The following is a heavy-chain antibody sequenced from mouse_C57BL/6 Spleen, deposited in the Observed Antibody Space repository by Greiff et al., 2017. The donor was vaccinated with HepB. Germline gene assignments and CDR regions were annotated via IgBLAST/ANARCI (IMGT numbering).Heavy chain of an antibody. J-gene: IGHJ1*03. Sequence: QVQLKESGAELVKPGASVKISCKASGYAFSSYWMNWVKQRPGKGLEWIGQIYPGDGDTNYNGKFKGKATLTADKSSSTAYMQLSSLTSEDSAVYFCARDYYGSSPHWYFDVWGTGTTVTVSS. CDR3: ARDYYGSSPHWYFDV. CDR1: GYAFSSYW. V-gene: IGHV1-80*01. CDR2: IYPGDGDT. D-gene: IGHD1-1*01.